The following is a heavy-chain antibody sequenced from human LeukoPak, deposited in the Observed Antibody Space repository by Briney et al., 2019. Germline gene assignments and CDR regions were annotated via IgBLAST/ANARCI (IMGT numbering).Heavy chain of an antibody. D-gene: IGHD3-16*02. CDR3: AKDYQGYYFDY. V-gene: IGHV3-30*18. CDR2: ISYDGSNK. Sequence: GGSLRLSCAASGFIFTNYGMHWVRQAPGKGLEWMAIISYDGSNKYYADSVKGRFTISRDNSKNTLYLQMNSLRAEDTAVYYCAKDYQGYYFDYWGQGTLVTVSS. CDR1: GFIFTNYG. J-gene: IGHJ4*02.